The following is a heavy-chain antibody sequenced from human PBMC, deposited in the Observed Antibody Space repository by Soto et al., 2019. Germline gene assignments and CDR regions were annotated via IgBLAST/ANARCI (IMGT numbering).Heavy chain of an antibody. CDR1: GFTFDDYA. Sequence: VQLVESGGGLVQPGRSLRLSCAASGFTFDDYAMHWVRQAPGKGLEWVSGISWNSGSIGYADSVKGRFTISRDNAKNSLYLQMNSLRAEDTALYYCAKDRGGYDYWGFDYWGRGTLVTVSS. D-gene: IGHD5-12*01. V-gene: IGHV3-9*01. CDR2: ISWNSGSI. J-gene: IGHJ4*02. CDR3: AKDRGGYDYWGFDY.